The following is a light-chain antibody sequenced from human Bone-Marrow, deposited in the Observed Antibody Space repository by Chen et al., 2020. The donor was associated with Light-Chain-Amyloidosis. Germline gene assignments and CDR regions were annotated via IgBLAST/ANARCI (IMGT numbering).Light chain of an antibody. V-gene: IGLV2-14*01. CDR1: SSDIGGYNF. Sequence: QSALTQPASVSGSPGQSITISCTGTSSDIGGYNFVSWFQQHPGKVPKVIIYDVNNRPSGVANRFSGSTSGNTASLTISGLQAEDEADYYCSSHTSSDTWVFGGGTKLTVL. CDR2: DVN. CDR3: SSHTSSDTWV. J-gene: IGLJ3*02.